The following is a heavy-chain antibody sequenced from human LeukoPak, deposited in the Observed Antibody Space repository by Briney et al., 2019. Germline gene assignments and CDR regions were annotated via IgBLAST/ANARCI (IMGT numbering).Heavy chain of an antibody. Sequence: SETLSLTCSVSGGSISPYYWSWFRQPPGKGLEWIGYIFHSGITTYNPSLKSRVTISLDSSKNQFFLRLTSVTAADTAMYYCARAETLAAIYFDFWGQGSLVTVSS. CDR2: IFHSGIT. V-gene: IGHV4-59*01. CDR1: GGSISPYY. D-gene: IGHD6-25*01. CDR3: ARAETLAAIYFDF. J-gene: IGHJ4*02.